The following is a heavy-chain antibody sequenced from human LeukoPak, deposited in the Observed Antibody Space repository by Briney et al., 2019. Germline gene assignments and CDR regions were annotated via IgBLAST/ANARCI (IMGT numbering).Heavy chain of an antibody. V-gene: IGHV4-4*02. D-gene: IGHD1-26*01. Sequence: SETLSLTCAVSGGCISSSNWWSWVRQPPGKGLEWIGEIYHSGSTNYNPSFKSRVTISVDKSKNQFSLKLSSVTAADTAVYYCARVVWEYYFDYWGQGTLVTVSS. CDR3: ARVVWEYYFDY. CDR2: IYHSGST. CDR1: GGCISSSNW. J-gene: IGHJ4*02.